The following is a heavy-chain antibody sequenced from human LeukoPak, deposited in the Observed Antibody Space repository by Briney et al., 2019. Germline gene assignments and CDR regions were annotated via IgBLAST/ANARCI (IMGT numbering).Heavy chain of an antibody. CDR2: PYCRSKWYN. J-gene: IGHJ4*02. Sequence: SQTLSLTCAISGDSVSSNSAAWNWIRQCPSRGLEWLGRPYCRSKWYNDYAVSVKSRTTINPDTSKNQFSLQLNSVTPEDTAVYYCARTYIRSSSCWTLDYWGQGTLVTASS. V-gene: IGHV6-1*01. CDR3: ARTYIRSSSCWTLDY. D-gene: IGHD6-13*01. CDR1: GDSVSSNSAA.